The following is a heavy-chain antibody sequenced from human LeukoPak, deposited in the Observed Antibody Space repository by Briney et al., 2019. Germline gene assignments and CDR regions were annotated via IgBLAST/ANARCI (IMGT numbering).Heavy chain of an antibody. CDR2: IYYSGST. CDR1: GGSISSGGYY. Sequence: SQTLSLTCTVSGGSISSGGYYWSWTRQHPGKGLEWIGYIYYSGSTYYNPSLKSRVTISVDTSKNQFSLKLSSVTAADTAVYYCAGGGPRYSSGRSSNNHYTSDYWGQGTLVTVSS. D-gene: IGHD6-19*01. V-gene: IGHV4-31*03. CDR3: AGGGPRYSSGRSSNNHYTSDY. J-gene: IGHJ4*02.